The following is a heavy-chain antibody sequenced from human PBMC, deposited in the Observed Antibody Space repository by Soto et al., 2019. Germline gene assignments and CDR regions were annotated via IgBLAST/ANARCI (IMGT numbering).Heavy chain of an antibody. D-gene: IGHD6-13*01. J-gene: IGHJ6*03. Sequence: APVKVSCKASGYTFTSSDINWVRQATGQGLEWMGWMNPNSGNTGYAQKFQGRVTTTRNTSISTAYMELSSLRSEDTAVYYCAGGYSSSWYLDPLDVWHKGTTVAV. V-gene: IGHV1-8*01. CDR3: AGGYSSSWYLDPLDV. CDR2: MNPNSGNT. CDR1: GYTFTSSD.